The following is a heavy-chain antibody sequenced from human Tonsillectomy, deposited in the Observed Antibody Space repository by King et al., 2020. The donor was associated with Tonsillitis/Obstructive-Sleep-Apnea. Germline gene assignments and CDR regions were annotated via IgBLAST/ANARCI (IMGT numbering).Heavy chain of an antibody. Sequence: QLQESGPGLVKPSETLSLTCTVSGGSISSSSYYWGWIRQPPGRGLGWMGGIFYRGSTYYNPSLKSRVTISVDTSKNQFSLKLSSVTVADTAVYYCARGVACSRTSCQRWVWGKGTTVTVSS. J-gene: IGHJ6*04. D-gene: IGHD2-2*01. CDR2: IFYRGST. V-gene: IGHV4-39*01. CDR1: GGSISSSSYY. CDR3: ARGVACSRTSCQRWV.